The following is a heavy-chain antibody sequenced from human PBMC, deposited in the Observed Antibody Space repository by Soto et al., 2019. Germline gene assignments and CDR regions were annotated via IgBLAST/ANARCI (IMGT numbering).Heavy chain of an antibody. CDR1: GYTFTSYA. CDR3: ARWGGGYSYPYYYYGMDV. J-gene: IGHJ6*02. D-gene: IGHD5-18*01. Sequence: QVQLVQSGAEVKKPGASVKVSCKASGYTFTSYAMHWVRQAPGQRLEWMGWLNAGNGNTKYSQKFQGRVTITRETPASTAYMELSSRRSEDTAVYYCARWGGGYSYPYYYYGMDVWGQGTTVTVSS. CDR2: LNAGNGNT. V-gene: IGHV1-3*01.